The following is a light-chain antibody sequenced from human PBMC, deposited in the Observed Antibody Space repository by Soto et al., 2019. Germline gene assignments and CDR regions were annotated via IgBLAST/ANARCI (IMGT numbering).Light chain of an antibody. Sequence: EIVMTQSPATPSVSPGEKATPSRRASQSVSSTLAWYQQKPGQAPRLLIYGASTRATGIPARFSGSGSGTEFTLTISSLQSEDFAVYYCQQYNNWPWTFGQGDQGGYQ. CDR1: QSVSST. J-gene: IGKJ1*01. V-gene: IGKV3-15*01. CDR2: GAS. CDR3: QQYNNWPWT.